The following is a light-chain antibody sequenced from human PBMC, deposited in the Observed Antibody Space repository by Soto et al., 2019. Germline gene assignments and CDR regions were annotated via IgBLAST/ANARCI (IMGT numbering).Light chain of an antibody. CDR2: KIS. CDR3: MQSTHWPPT. J-gene: IGKJ1*01. CDR1: QTVRNNY. V-gene: IGKV3D-20*02. Sequence: EYVLTDSPGTLSLSPGERATLSCRASQTVRNNYLAWYQQKPGQAPRRLIYKISSRDSGVPDRFSGSGSGTDFTLKISRVEAEDVGVYYCMQSTHWPPTFGQGTKVDIK.